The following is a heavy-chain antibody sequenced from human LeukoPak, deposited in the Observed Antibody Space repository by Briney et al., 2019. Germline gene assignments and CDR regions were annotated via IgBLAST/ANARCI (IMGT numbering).Heavy chain of an antibody. V-gene: IGHV3-15*01. CDR2: MKSEANGGTI. CDR1: GFPFPNIW. CDR3: LGARVDL. Sequence: GGSLRLSCVASGFPFPNIWMTWVRQAPGKGLEWVGRMKSEANGGTIDYAAPARGRFIISRDDSNSTLLLELNDLRREDTGVYFCLGARVDLWGQGTPVIVSP. J-gene: IGHJ5*02. D-gene: IGHD1-26*01.